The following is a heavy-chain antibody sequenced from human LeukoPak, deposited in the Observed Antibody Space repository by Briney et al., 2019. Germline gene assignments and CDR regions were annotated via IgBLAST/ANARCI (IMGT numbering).Heavy chain of an antibody. CDR1: GASINSYF. D-gene: IGHD5-12*01. Sequence: PSETLSLTCTVSGASINSYFWTWIRQPPGKGLEWIGYMYYTGSRNYNPSLKSRVTTSLDTSRSQFSLKLSSATAADTAVYYCASGYDGLFDYWGQGILVTVSS. V-gene: IGHV4-59*08. CDR3: ASGYDGLFDY. J-gene: IGHJ4*02. CDR2: MYYTGSR.